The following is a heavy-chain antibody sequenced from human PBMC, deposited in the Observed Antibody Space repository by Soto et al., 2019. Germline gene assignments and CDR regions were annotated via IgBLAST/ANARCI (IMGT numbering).Heavy chain of an antibody. V-gene: IGHV5-10-1*01. J-gene: IGHJ5*02. CDR1: GYSFTSYW. Sequence: GESLKISCKGSGYSFTSYWISWVRQMPGKGLEWMGRIDPSDSYTNYSPSFQGHVTISADKSTTTAYMELRSLRSDDTAVYYCARVVPGAEAWFGPWGQGTLVTVSS. CDR3: ARVVPGAEAWFGP. CDR2: IDPSDSYT. D-gene: IGHD2-2*01.